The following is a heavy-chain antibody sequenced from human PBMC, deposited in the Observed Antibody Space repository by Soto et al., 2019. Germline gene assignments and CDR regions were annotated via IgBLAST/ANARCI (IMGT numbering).Heavy chain of an antibody. V-gene: IGHV1-2*02. CDR1: GYTFTGYY. D-gene: IGHD1-20*01. CDR3: ASGMRVDFDY. Sequence: KVSCKASGYTFTGYYMHWVRQAPGQGLEWMGWINPNSGGTKYAQKFQGRVTMTRDTTISTAYMELRRLRSDDTAVYSCASGMRVDFDYWGQGTLVTVSS. J-gene: IGHJ4*02. CDR2: INPNSGGT.